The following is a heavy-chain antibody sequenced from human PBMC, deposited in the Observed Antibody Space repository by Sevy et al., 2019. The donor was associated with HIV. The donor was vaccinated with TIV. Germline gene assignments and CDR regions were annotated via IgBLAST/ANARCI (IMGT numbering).Heavy chain of an antibody. CDR1: GFTFSRYA. J-gene: IGHJ4*02. D-gene: IGHD3-10*01. CDR2: ISYDGRNK. Sequence: GGSLRLSCAASGFTFSRYAMHWVRQAPGKGLEWVAVISYDGRNKYYADSVKGRLTISRDNSKNTLYLQMNSLRTEDTAVYYCARDRGSGKNVFFDYWGQGTLVTVSS. CDR3: ARDRGSGKNVFFDY. V-gene: IGHV3-30-3*01.